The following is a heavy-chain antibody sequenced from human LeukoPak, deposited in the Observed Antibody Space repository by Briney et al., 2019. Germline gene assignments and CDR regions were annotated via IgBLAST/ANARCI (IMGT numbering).Heavy chain of an antibody. D-gene: IGHD3-3*01. CDR3: ARDRGFWSGYYTQPRIFDY. CDR2: IYYSGST. J-gene: IGHJ4*02. Sequence: SETLSLTCTVSGGSISTYFWSWIRQPPGKGLEWIGYIYYSGSTNYNPSLKSRVTISLDTSKNQFSLKLSSVTAADTDVYYCARDRGFWSGYYTQPRIFDYWGQGPLVPVSS. V-gene: IGHV4-59*12. CDR1: GGSISTYF.